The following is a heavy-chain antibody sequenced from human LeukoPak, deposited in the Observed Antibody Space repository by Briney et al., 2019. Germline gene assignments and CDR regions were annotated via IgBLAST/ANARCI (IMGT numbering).Heavy chain of an antibody. CDR3: AKDANYYDSSGYYSPPPFFDY. D-gene: IGHD3-22*01. J-gene: IGHJ4*02. V-gene: IGHV3-23*01. CDR1: GFTFSSYA. Sequence: PGRSLRLSCAASGFTFSSYAMSWVRQAPGKGLEWVSAISGSGGSTYYADSVKGRFTISRDNSKNTLYLQMNSLRAEDTAVYYCAKDANYYDSSGYYSPPPFFDYWGQGTLVTVSS. CDR2: ISGSGGST.